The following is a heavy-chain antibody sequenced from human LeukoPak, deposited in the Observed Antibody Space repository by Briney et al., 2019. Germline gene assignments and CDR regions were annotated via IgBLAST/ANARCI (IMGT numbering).Heavy chain of an antibody. CDR1: GGTFSSYA. V-gene: IGHV1-69*04. D-gene: IGHD3-22*01. J-gene: IGHJ4*02. CDR3: ARSYVLNYDSSPLPLDH. CDR2: IIPILGIA. Sequence: SVTVSCKASGGTFSSYAISWVRQAPGQGLEWMGRIIPILGIANYAQKFQGRVTITADKSTSTAYMELSSLRSEDTAVYYCARSYVLNYDSSPLPLDHWGQGTLVTVSS.